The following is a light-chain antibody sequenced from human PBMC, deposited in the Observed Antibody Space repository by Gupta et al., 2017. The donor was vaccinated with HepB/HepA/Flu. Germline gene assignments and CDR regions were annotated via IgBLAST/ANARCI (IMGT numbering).Light chain of an antibody. V-gene: IGKV2-28*01. CDR2: LGS. J-gene: IGKJ5*01. CDR3: MQALQTPIT. Sequence: VIKEALLCTAVTPGEPASISCRSSQSLLHSNGYNYLDWYLQKQGQSRQLLIYLGSNRASAIPDRFSDRRSGTDFTMKHMRVGAEDVGVYYCMQALQTPITFGQGTRLEIK. CDR1: QSLLHSNGYNY.